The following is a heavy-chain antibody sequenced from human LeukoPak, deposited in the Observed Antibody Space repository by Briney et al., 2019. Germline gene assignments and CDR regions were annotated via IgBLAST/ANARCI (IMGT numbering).Heavy chain of an antibody. CDR3: ARDRDSIAAGFDY. J-gene: IGHJ4*02. V-gene: IGHV3-21*01. D-gene: IGHD6-13*01. CDR2: ISGSSIYI. CDR1: GFTFSGYW. Sequence: GGSLRLSCAASGFTFSGYWMHWVRQAPGKGLEWVSSISGSSIYIYYADSVKGRFTISRDNANKSLYLQMNSLRAEDTAVYYCARDRDSIAAGFDYWGQGTLVTVSS.